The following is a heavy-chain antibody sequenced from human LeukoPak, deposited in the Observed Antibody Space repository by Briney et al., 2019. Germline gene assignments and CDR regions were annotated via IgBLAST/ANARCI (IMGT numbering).Heavy chain of an antibody. CDR2: INHSGST. V-gene: IGHV4-39*07. J-gene: IGHJ2*01. CDR3: ARGRHWYFDL. CDR1: GGSISSGGYY. Sequence: PSETLSLTCTVSGGSISSGGYYWSWIRQPPGKGLEWIGEINHSGSTNYNPSLKSRVIISVDTSKNQFSLKLSSVTAADTAVYYCARGRHWYFDLWGRGTLVTVSS.